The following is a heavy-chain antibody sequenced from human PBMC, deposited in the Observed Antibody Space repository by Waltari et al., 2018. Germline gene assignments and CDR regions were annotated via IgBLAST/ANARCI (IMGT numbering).Heavy chain of an antibody. CDR1: GGSFSGYY. D-gene: IGHD2-15*01. CDR3: ARKGRMVAATFYYYYYMDV. J-gene: IGHJ6*03. CDR2: INHSGST. V-gene: IGHV4-34*01. Sequence: QVQLQQWGAGLLKPSETLSLTCAVYGGSFSGYYWSWIRQPPGKGLEWIGEINHSGSTNYNPSLKSRVTIAVDTSKNQFSLKLSSVTAADTAVYYCARKGRMVAATFYYYYYMDVWGKGTTVTVSS.